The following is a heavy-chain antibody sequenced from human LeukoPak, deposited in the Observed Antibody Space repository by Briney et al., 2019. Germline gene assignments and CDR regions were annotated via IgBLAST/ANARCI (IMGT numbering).Heavy chain of an antibody. CDR1: GFTFSSYE. CDR3: AELGITMIGGV. CDR2: ISSSGSTI. V-gene: IGHV3-48*03. D-gene: IGHD3-10*02. Sequence: PGGSLRLSCAASGFTFSSYEMNWVRQAPGKGLEWVSYISSSGSTIYYADSVKDRFTISRDKAKNSLYLQMNSLRAEDTAVYYCAELGITMIGGVWGKGTTVTISS. J-gene: IGHJ6*04.